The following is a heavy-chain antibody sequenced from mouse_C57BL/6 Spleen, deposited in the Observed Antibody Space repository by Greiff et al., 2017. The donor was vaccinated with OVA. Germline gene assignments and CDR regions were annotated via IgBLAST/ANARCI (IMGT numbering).Heavy chain of an antibody. V-gene: IGHV6-3*01. CDR2: IRLKSDNYAT. J-gene: IGHJ4*01. D-gene: IGHD1-1*01. CDR3: TSITTVVANYAMDY. Sequence: DVMLVESGGGLVQPGGSMKLSCVASGFTFSNYWMNWVRQSPEKGLEWVAQIRLKSDNYATHYAESVKGRFTISRDDSKSSVYLQMNNLRAEDTGIYYCTSITTVVANYAMDYWGQGTSVTVSS. CDR1: GFTFSNYW.